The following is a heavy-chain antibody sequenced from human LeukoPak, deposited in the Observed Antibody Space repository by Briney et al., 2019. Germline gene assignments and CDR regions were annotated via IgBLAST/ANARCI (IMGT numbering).Heavy chain of an antibody. CDR2: ISAYNGNT. Sequence: ASVKVSCKTSGYTFTSYGISWGRQAPGQGLGWMGWISAYNGNTNYAQKLQGRVTMTTHTTTSTHHLDQRSRRPDGPARHYDGTTNYAQKLQGRVHMTTDNSTSQAYLELRSLRSDDKAVYYCARDKESGGTCCYNWFDPWGRGTLVTVSS. CDR3: GTTNYAQKLQGRVHMTTDNSTSQAYLELRSLRSDDKAVYYCARDKESGGTCCYNWFDP. CDR1: GYTFTSYG. J-gene: IGHJ5*02. V-gene: IGHV1-18*01. D-gene: IGHD3-10*01.